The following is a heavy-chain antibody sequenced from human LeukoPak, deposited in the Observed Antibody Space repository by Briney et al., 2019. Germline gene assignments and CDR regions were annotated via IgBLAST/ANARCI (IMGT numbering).Heavy chain of an antibody. D-gene: IGHD6-19*01. Sequence: GASVKVSCKVSGYTLTELSMHWVRQAPGKGLEWMGGFDPEDGGTIYAQKFQGRVTMTEDTSTDTAYMELSSLRSEDTAVYYCATGLIAVAGNWFDPWGQGTLVTVSS. CDR2: FDPEDGGT. V-gene: IGHV1-24*01. CDR3: ATGLIAVAGNWFDP. CDR1: GYTLTELS. J-gene: IGHJ5*02.